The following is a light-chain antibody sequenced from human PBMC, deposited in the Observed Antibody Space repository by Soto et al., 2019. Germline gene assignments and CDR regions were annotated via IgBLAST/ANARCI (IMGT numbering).Light chain of an antibody. CDR3: QQYNNWPQT. Sequence: EIVMTQSPATLSVSPEERATLSCRASQSVSSDLAWYQQKPGQAPRLLMYDTSTRATGIPARFSGSASGTEFTLTINSLQSEDFAVYYCQQYNNWPQTFGQGTKVDIK. J-gene: IGKJ1*01. CDR1: QSVSSD. V-gene: IGKV3-15*01. CDR2: DTS.